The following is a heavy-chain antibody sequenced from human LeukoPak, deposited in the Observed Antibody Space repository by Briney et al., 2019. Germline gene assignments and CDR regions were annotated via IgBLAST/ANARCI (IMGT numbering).Heavy chain of an antibody. CDR2: IIPIFGTA. Sequence: SVKVSCKASGGTFSSYAISWVRQAPGQGLEWMGGIIPIFGTANYAQKFQGRVTITTDESTSTAYMELSSLRSEDTAVYYCASLADSITIFGVASPAEYLQHWGQGTLVTVSS. CDR3: ASLADSITIFGVASPAEYLQH. J-gene: IGHJ1*01. CDR1: GGTFSSYA. D-gene: IGHD3-3*01. V-gene: IGHV1-69*05.